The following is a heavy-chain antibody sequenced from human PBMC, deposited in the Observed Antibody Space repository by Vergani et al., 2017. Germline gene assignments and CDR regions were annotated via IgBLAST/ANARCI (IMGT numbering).Heavy chain of an antibody. CDR2: IIPILGIA. CDR3: ARETYYDILTGYYGDYYYYGMDV. Sequence: QVQLVQSGAEVKKPGSSVKVSCKASGGTFSSYTISWVRQAPGQGLEWMGRIIPILGIANYAQKFQGRVTITADKSTSTAYMELSSLRSEDTAVYYCARETYYDILTGYYGDYYYYGMDVWGQGTTVTVSS. J-gene: IGHJ6*02. V-gene: IGHV1-69*08. CDR1: GGTFSSYT. D-gene: IGHD3-9*01.